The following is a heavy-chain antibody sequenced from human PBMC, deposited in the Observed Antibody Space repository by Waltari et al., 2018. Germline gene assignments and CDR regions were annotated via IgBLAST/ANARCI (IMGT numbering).Heavy chain of an antibody. Sequence: QVQLVQSGAEVKKPGSSVKVSCKDSGGTFSSYAISWVRPAPGQGLEWMGGIIPIFGTANYAQKFQGRVTITADESTSTAYMELSSLRSEDTAVYYCARPIHYYDSSGSPPHWFDPWGQGTLVTVSS. CDR3: ARPIHYYDSSGSPPHWFDP. CDR2: IIPIFGTA. D-gene: IGHD3-22*01. J-gene: IGHJ5*02. CDR1: GGTFSSYA. V-gene: IGHV1-69*01.